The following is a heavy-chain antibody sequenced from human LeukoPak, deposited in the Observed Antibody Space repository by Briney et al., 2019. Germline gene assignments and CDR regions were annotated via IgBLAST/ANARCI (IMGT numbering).Heavy chain of an antibody. Sequence: GRSLRLSCAASGFTFSSYGMHWVRQAPGKGLVWVSRINSDGSSTSYADSVKGRFTISRDNAKNTLYLQMNSLRAEDTAVYYCARGYYYDSSGYPYFDYWGQGTLVTVSS. J-gene: IGHJ4*02. CDR1: GFTFSSYG. CDR3: ARGYYYDSSGYPYFDY. CDR2: INSDGSST. D-gene: IGHD3-22*01. V-gene: IGHV3-74*01.